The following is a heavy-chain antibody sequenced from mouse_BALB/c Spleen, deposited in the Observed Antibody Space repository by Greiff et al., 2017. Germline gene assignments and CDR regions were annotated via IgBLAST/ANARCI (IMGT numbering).Heavy chain of an antibody. Sequence: VHVKQSGPELVKPGASVKMSCKASGYTFTSYVMHWVKQKPGQGLEWIGYINPYNDGTKYNEKFKGKATLTSDKSSSTAYMELSSLTSEDSAVYYCARGEDSLYAMDYGGQGTSVTVSS. CDR1: GYTFTSYV. CDR3: ARGEDSLYAMDY. J-gene: IGHJ4*01. V-gene: IGHV1-14*01. CDR2: INPYNDGT.